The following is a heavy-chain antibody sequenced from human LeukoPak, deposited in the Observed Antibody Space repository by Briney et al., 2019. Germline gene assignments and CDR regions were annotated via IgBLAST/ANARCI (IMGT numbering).Heavy chain of an antibody. Sequence: GSLRLSCAAPGFTFSGYRMNWVRPAPGKGLEWVSDISGSSNTIYYADSVKCRFTISRDNAKNSLYLQMNSLRAEDTAVYYCARFRTGYYFDYWGQGTLVTVSS. CDR2: ISGSSNTI. CDR1: GFTFSGYR. CDR3: ARFRTGYYFDY. J-gene: IGHJ4*02. V-gene: IGHV3-48*01. D-gene: IGHD1-1*01.